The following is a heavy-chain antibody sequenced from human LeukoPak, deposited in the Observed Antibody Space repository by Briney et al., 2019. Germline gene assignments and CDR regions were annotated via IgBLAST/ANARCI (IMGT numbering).Heavy chain of an antibody. J-gene: IGHJ4*02. CDR3: AREHNDSSGYYYYFDY. CDR2: ISYSGST. Sequence: SETLSLTCTVSGGSISSYYWSWIRQPPGKGLEWIGYISYSGSTNYNPSLKSLVTISVDTAKNQFSLKLSSVTAADTAVYYWAREHNDSSGYYYYFDYWGQGTLVTVSS. D-gene: IGHD3-22*01. V-gene: IGHV4-59*12. CDR1: GGSISSYY.